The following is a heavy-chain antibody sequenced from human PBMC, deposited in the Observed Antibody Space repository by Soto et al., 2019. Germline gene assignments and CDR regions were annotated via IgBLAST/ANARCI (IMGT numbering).Heavy chain of an antibody. CDR1: GYKFTDAW. D-gene: IGHD2-15*01. Sequence: EVHLVQSGAEVKKPGESLKISCKASGYKFTDAWIGWVRQMPGKGLEWMAIIYPGDSDTRYSPSFRGQVTISADKSINTAFLHWSSLKASDSAFYFCARQKGYWGQGTLITVS. CDR2: IYPGDSDT. V-gene: IGHV5-51*01. J-gene: IGHJ4*02. CDR3: ARQKGY.